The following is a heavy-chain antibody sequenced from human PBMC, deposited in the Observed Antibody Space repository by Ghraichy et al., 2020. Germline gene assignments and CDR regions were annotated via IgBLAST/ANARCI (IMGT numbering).Heavy chain of an antibody. CDR3: ARDNWGSIDY. V-gene: IGHV3-74*03. CDR2: INGAETTT. CDR1: GFTFSSHW. Sequence: GGSLRLSCAASGFTFSSHWMHWVRQAPGKGLVGLSHINGAETTTTYAESVKGRFTISRDNAKNTMYLQMNSLRAEDTVIYYCARDNWGSIDYWGQGTLVTVAS. J-gene: IGHJ4*02. D-gene: IGHD7-27*01.